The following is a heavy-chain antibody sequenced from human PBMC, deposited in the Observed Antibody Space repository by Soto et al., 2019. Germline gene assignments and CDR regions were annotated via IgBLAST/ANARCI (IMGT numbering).Heavy chain of an antibody. CDR3: ASRDTAMVQIYYYYGMDV. D-gene: IGHD5-18*01. J-gene: IGHJ6*02. V-gene: IGHV3-23*01. CDR2: ISGSGGST. CDR1: GFTFSSYA. Sequence: EVQLLESGGGLVQPGGSLRLSCAASGFTFSSYAMSWVRQAPGKGLEWVSAISGSGGSTYYADSVKGRLTISRDNSKNTLYLQMISLRAEDKAVYYCASRDTAMVQIYYYYGMDVWGQGTTVTVSS.